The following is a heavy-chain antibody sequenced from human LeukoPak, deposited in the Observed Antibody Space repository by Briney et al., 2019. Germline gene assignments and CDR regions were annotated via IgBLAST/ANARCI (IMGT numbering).Heavy chain of an antibody. CDR2: IYSGGST. D-gene: IGHD1-26*01. Sequence: GGSLRLSCAASGFTVSSNYMSWVRQAPGKGLEWVSVIYSGGSTYYADSVKGRFTISRDNAKNSLYLQMNSLRAEDTAAYYCARESGSYYYFGYWGQGTLVTVSS. CDR3: ARESGSYYYFGY. V-gene: IGHV3-66*01. CDR1: GFTVSSNY. J-gene: IGHJ4*02.